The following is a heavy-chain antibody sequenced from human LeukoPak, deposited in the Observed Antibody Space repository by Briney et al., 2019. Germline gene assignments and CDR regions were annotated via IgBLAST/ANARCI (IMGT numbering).Heavy chain of an antibody. D-gene: IGHD5-18*01. CDR1: GGSISSGSYY. CDR3: ARGSGTAMVYYYYMDV. CDR2: IYTSGST. V-gene: IGHV4-61*02. Sequence: SETLSLTCTVSGGSISSGSYYWSWIRQPAGKGLEWIGRIYTSGSTNYNPSLKSRVTMSVDTSKNQFSLKLSSVTAADTAVYYCARGSGTAMVYYYYMDVWGKGTTVTVSS. J-gene: IGHJ6*03.